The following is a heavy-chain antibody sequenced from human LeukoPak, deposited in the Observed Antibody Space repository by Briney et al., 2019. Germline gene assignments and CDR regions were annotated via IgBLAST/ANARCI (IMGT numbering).Heavy chain of an antibody. CDR2: IDPNGAGT. V-gene: IGHV1-2*06. CDR1: GYTFTGYY. J-gene: IGHJ6*02. D-gene: IGHD2-15*01. Sequence: ASVKVSCKASGYTFTGYYIHWVRQAPGQGLEWMGRIDPNGAGTYYARKFQGRVTMTRDTSVSTAYMEVSSLRSEDTAVYYCARVSDSLGLPLSYGMDVWGQGTTVTVSS. CDR3: ARVSDSLGLPLSYGMDV.